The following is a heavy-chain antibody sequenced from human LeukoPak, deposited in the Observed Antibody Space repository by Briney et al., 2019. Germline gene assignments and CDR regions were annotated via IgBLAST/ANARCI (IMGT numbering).Heavy chain of an antibody. CDR3: ASTPTGYSSGWYGF. D-gene: IGHD6-19*01. CDR2: INHSGST. CDR1: GGSFSCYY. Sequence: SETLSLTCAVYGGSFSCYYWSWIRQPPGKGLEWIGEINHSGSTNYNPSLKSGVTISVDTSKNQFSLKLSSVTAADTAVYYCASTPTGYSSGWYGFWGQGTLVTVSS. V-gene: IGHV4-34*01. J-gene: IGHJ4*02.